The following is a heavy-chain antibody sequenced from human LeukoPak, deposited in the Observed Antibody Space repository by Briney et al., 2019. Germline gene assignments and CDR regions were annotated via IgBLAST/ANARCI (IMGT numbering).Heavy chain of an antibody. J-gene: IGHJ3*02. CDR2: IIPIFGTA. CDR3: AREQRGNYEVGGAFDI. D-gene: IGHD4-11*01. CDR1: GGTFSSYA. Sequence: SVKVSCKASGGTFSSYAISWVRQAPGQGLEWMGGIIPIFGTANYAQKFQGRVTITADESTSTAYMELSSLRSEDTAVYYCAREQRGNYEVGGAFDIWGQGTMVTVSS. V-gene: IGHV1-69*13.